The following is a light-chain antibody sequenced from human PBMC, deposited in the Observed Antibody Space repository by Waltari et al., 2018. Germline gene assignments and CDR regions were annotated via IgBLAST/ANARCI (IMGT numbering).Light chain of an antibody. CDR1: QSVGRS. V-gene: IGKV3-20*01. Sequence: EIVLTQSPGTLSLSPGERATLSCRASQSVGRSLAWYQQKPGQAPRLLIYGASSRATGVPDRFSGSGSGTDFSLTISSLEPEDFAVYFCQHYVRLPVTSGPGTKVEIK. J-gene: IGKJ1*01. CDR2: GAS. CDR3: QHYVRLPVT.